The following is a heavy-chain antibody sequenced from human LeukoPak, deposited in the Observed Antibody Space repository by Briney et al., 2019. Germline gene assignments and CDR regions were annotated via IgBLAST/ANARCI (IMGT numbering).Heavy chain of an antibody. CDR2: IGGLGSST. Sequence: GGSLRLSCAASGFTFSSHAMAWVRQAPGKGLEWVSAIGGLGSSTYYGDSVKGRFTISRDNSKNTVYLQMDGLRVEDTAVYYCARDPGVVAFHYFDFWGQGTLITVSS. V-gene: IGHV3-23*01. J-gene: IGHJ4*02. D-gene: IGHD3-3*01. CDR3: ARDPGVVAFHYFDF. CDR1: GFTFSSHA.